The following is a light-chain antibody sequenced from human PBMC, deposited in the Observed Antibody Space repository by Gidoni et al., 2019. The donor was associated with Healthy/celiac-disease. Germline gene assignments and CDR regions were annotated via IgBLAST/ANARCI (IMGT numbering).Light chain of an antibody. CDR1: QSVSSY. Sequence: IVLTQSPATLSLSPGERATFSCRASQSVSSYLAWYQQKPGQAPRLLIYDASNRATGIPARFSGSGSGTDFTLTISSLEPEDFAVYYCQQRSNWPPHFGGXTKVEIK. CDR2: DAS. J-gene: IGKJ4*01. CDR3: QQRSNWPPH. V-gene: IGKV3-11*01.